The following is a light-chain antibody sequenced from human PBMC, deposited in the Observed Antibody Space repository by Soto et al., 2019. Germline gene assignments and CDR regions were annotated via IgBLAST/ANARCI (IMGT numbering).Light chain of an antibody. CDR1: QDISSW. J-gene: IGKJ4*01. Sequence: DSQMTQSPSSVSASVGDRVTITCRTSQDISSWLAWYQQEPGKAPQLLIYAASSLQSGVPSRFSGSGSGTDFTLTISSLQPEDFAAYYCQPANSFPLTLGGGTKVEIK. V-gene: IGKV1-12*01. CDR3: QPANSFPLT. CDR2: AAS.